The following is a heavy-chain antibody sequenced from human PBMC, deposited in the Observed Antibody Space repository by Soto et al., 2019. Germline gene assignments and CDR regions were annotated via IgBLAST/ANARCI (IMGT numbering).Heavy chain of an antibody. D-gene: IGHD3-22*01. V-gene: IGHV3-23*01. CDR2: ISGSGGST. J-gene: IGHJ3*02. CDR3: AKDRRGEYYYDSSGYSYAFDI. CDR1: GFTFSSYA. Sequence: GGSLRLSCAASGFTFSSYAMSWVRQAPGKGLEWVSAISGSGGSTYYADSVKGRFTISRDNSKNTLYLQMNSLRAEDTAVYYCAKDRRGEYYYDSSGYSYAFDIWGQGTMVTVSS.